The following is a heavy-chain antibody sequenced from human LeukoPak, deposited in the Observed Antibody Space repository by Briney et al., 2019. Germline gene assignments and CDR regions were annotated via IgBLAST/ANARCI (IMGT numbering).Heavy chain of an antibody. CDR2: INHSGST. V-gene: IGHV4-34*01. J-gene: IGHJ4*02. CDR3: ARVRITIFGVALYYFDY. D-gene: IGHD3-3*01. CDR1: GGSFSGYY. Sequence: SETLSLTCAVYGGSFSGYYWSWIRQPPGKGLEWIGEINHSGSTNYNPSLKSRVTISVDTSKNQFSLKLGSVTAADTAVYYCARVRITIFGVALYYFDYWGQGTLVTVSS.